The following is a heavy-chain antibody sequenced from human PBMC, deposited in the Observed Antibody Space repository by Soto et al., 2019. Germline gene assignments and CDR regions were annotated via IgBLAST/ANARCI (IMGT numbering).Heavy chain of an antibody. J-gene: IGHJ6*02. D-gene: IGHD3-3*01. CDR2: IYPGDSDT. V-gene: IGHV5-51*01. Sequence: PGESLKISCKGSGYSFTSYWIGWVRQMPGKGLEWMGIIYPGDSDTRYSPSFQGQVTISADKSISTAYLQWSSLKASDTAMYYCARQPKSGYYGPTAKTRHYYYYYGLDVWGQGTTVTVSS. CDR3: ARQPKSGYYGPTAKTRHYYYYYGLDV. CDR1: GYSFTSYW.